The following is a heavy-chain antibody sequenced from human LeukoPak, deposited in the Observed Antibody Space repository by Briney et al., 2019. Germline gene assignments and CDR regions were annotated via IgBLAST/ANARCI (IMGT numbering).Heavy chain of an antibody. CDR2: IYYSGST. J-gene: IGHJ5*02. CDR3: ARVRRNDYYDSSGYYYRWFDP. CDR1: GGSISSSNW. V-gene: IGHV4-4*02. D-gene: IGHD3-22*01. Sequence: SETLSLTCAVAGGSISSSNWWTWVRQPPGKGLEWIGCIYYSGSTNYNPSLKSRVTVSVDTSKNQFSLRLSSVTAADTAVYYCARVRRNDYYDSSGYYYRWFDPWGQGTLVTVSS.